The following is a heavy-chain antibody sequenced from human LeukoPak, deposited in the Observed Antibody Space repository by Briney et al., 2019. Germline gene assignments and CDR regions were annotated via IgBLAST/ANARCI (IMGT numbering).Heavy chain of an antibody. CDR3: AREGLYGDYAGH. Sequence: GGSLRLSCAASGFTFSSYSMNWVRQAPGKGLEWVSSISYTSSYIYHADSVKGRFTISRDNAKNSLFLQMNSPRAEDTAVYYCAREGLYGDYAGHWGQGTLVTVSS. D-gene: IGHD4-17*01. V-gene: IGHV3-21*01. CDR1: GFTFSSYS. J-gene: IGHJ4*02. CDR2: ISYTSSYI.